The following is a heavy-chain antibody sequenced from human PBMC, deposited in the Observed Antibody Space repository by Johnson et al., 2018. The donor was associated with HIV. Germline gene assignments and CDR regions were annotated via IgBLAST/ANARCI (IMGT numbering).Heavy chain of an antibody. CDR1: GFTFSSYG. Sequence: QMQLVESGGGVVQPGRSLRLSCAASGFTFSSYGMHWVRQAPGKGLEWVAVISYDGSNKYYADSVKGRFTISRDNSKNTLYLQMNSLRAEDTAVYYWGKRVPSKQLVDAFDIGGQGTMVTVSS. CDR3: GKRVPSKQLVDAFDI. J-gene: IGHJ3*02. D-gene: IGHD6-6*01. CDR2: ISYDGSNK. V-gene: IGHV3-30*18.